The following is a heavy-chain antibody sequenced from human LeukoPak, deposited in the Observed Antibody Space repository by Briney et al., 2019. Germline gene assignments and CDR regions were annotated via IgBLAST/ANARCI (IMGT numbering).Heavy chain of an antibody. CDR2: IKSKTDGGTT. V-gene: IGHV3-15*01. CDR1: GFTFSTYS. D-gene: IGHD2-15*01. CDR3: TTVLVVVVADDY. Sequence: GGSLRLSCAASGFTFSTYSMTWVRQAPGKGLEWVGRIKSKTDGGTTDYAAPVKGRFTISRDDSKNTLYLQMNSLKTEDTAVYYCTTVLVVVVADDYWGQGTLVTVSS. J-gene: IGHJ4*02.